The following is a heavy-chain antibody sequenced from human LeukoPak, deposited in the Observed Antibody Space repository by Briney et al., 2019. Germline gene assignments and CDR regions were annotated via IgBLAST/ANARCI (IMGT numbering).Heavy chain of an antibody. V-gene: IGHV4-39*07. Sequence: PSETLSLTCTVSGGSISSGGYYWSWIRQPPGKGLEWIGSIYYTGSTYYNPSLKSRVTISIDTSKNQFSLNLTSVTAADTAVYFCARDKIVRAAHDAFDIWGQGTMVTVSS. D-gene: IGHD3-10*01. J-gene: IGHJ3*02. CDR3: ARDKIVRAAHDAFDI. CDR2: IYYTGST. CDR1: GGSISSGGYY.